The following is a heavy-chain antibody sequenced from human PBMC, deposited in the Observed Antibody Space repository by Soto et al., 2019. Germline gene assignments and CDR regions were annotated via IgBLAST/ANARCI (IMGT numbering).Heavy chain of an antibody. V-gene: IGHV1-8*01. CDR1: GYTFTSYD. Sequence: ASVKVSCKASGYTFTSYDINWVRQATGQGLEWMGWMNPNSGNTGYAQKFQGRVTMTRDTSISTAYMELRSLRSDDTAVYYCARAQSFEFHNWFDPWGQRTLVTVSS. CDR3: ARAQSFEFHNWFDP. D-gene: IGHD3-10*01. CDR2: MNPNSGNT. J-gene: IGHJ5*02.